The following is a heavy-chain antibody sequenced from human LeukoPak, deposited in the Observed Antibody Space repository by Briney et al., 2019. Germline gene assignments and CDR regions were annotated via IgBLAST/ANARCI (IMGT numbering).Heavy chain of an antibody. CDR1: GYTFTGYY. J-gene: IGHJ6*02. D-gene: IGHD2-15*01. CDR2: INPNSGGT. V-gene: IGHV1-2*02. Sequence: GASVKVSCKASGYTFTGYYMHWVRQAPGQGLEWMGWINPNSGGTNYAQKFQGRVTMTRDTPISTAYMELSRLRSDDTAVYYCARVLVVAANPYYYGMDVWGQGTTVTVSS. CDR3: ARVLVVAANPYYYGMDV.